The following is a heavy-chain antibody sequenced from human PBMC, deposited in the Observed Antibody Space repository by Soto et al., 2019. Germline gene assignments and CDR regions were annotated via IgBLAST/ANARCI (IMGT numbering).Heavy chain of an antibody. Sequence: ASVKVSCKXSGYTFTSYYMHWVRQAPGQGLEWMGIINPSGGSTNYAQKFQGRVTITADESTSTAYMELSSLRSEDTAVYYCAREPAYCGGDCYSAYYYYYGMDVWGQGTTVTVSS. CDR1: GYTFTSYY. V-gene: IGHV1-46*01. CDR3: AREPAYCGGDCYSAYYYYYGMDV. D-gene: IGHD2-21*02. CDR2: INPSGGST. J-gene: IGHJ6*01.